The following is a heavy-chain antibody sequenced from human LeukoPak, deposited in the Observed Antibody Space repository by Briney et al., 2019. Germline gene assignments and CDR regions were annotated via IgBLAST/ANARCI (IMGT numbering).Heavy chain of an antibody. CDR2: INHSGST. V-gene: IGHV4-34*01. D-gene: IGHD1-20*01. CDR3: ASSNWNYYYYYMDV. CDR1: GGSFSGYY. J-gene: IGHJ6*03. Sequence: SETLSLTCAVYGGSFSGYYWSWIRQPPGKGLEWIGEINHSGSTNYNPSLKSRVTISVDTSKNQFSLKLSSVTAADTAVYYCASSNWNYYYYYMDVWGKGTTVTVSS.